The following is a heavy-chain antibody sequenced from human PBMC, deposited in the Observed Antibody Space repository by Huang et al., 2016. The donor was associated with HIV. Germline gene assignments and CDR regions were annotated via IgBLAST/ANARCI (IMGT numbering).Heavy chain of an antibody. J-gene: IGHJ5*02. Sequence: QVHLQQWGAGLLKSAETLSLTCAVYGGSLSGYYWSWLRQTPGKGLEWIGEINHLGSPNYNPSLKSRVSISRDGSKKQVSLKLRSISDADTAVYFCARDATKNPRGWFDPWGQGTLVTVSS. CDR1: GGSLSGYY. V-gene: IGHV4-34*02. D-gene: IGHD3-10*01. CDR3: ARDATKNPRGWFDP. CDR2: INHLGSP.